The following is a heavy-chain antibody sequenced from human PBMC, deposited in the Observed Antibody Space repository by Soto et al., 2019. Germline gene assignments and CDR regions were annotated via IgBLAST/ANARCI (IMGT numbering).Heavy chain of an antibody. D-gene: IGHD3-9*01. V-gene: IGHV1-18*04. CDR3: ARDLRYDISTGYPIDY. CDR2: ISAYNGNT. CDR1: GYTFTSYG. Sequence: ASVKVSCKASGYTFTSYGISWVRQAPGQGLEWTGWISAYNGNTNYAQKLQGRVTMTTDTSTSTAYMELRSLRSDDTAVYYCARDLRYDISTGYPIDYWGQGTLVTVSS. J-gene: IGHJ4*02.